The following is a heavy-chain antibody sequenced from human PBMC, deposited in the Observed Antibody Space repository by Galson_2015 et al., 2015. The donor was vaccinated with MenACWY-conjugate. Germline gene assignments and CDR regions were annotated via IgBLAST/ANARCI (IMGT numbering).Heavy chain of an antibody. V-gene: IGHV2-70*01. CDR3: ARSCIVVVVAAKPYYYYGMDV. CDR1: GFSLSTSGMC. D-gene: IGHD2-15*01. J-gene: IGHJ6*02. CDR2: TDWDDDK. Sequence: PALVKPTQTLTLTCTFSGFSLSTSGMCVSWIRQPPGKALEWLALTDWDDDKYYSTSLKTRLTISKDTSKNQVVLTMTNMDPVDTATYYCARSCIVVVVAAKPYYYYGMDVWGQGTTVTVSS.